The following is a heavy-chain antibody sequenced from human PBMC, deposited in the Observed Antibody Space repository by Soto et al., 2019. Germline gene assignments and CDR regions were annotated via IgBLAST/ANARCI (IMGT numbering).Heavy chain of an antibody. CDR3: ARDLVAGTTLSRFAP. CDR2: INPSGCSA. D-gene: IGHD1-26*01. CDR1: GYTFTRYY. J-gene: IGHJ5*02. Sequence: QVQLVQSGAEVKKPGASVKVSCKASGYTFTRYYMHWVRQAPGQGLERRGIINPSGCSASHAQKFQGRVTMTGDTSTSTVYMELSSLRSEDTAVYYCARDLVAGTTLSRFAPWGQGTPVTVSS. V-gene: IGHV1-46*01.